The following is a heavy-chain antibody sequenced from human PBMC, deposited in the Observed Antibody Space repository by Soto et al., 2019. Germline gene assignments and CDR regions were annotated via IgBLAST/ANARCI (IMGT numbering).Heavy chain of an antibody. CDR3: ARVLREDFWSGVNGPEADY. CDR1: GGSMNTYY. CDR2: IYNSGSA. Sequence: PSETLSLTCTVSGGSMNTYYWSWIRQPPGKGLEWMGYIYNSGSASYTPSLKSRVTMSLDTSRNQFSLRLSSVTAADTAVYYCARVLREDFWSGVNGPEADYWGQGTLVTVSS. D-gene: IGHD3-3*01. V-gene: IGHV4-59*13. J-gene: IGHJ4*02.